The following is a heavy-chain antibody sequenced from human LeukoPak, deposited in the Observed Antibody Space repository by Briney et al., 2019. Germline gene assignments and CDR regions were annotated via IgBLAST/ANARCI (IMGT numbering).Heavy chain of an antibody. CDR1: GFTFSSYH. Sequence: GGSLRLSCKASGFTFSSYHMNWVRQAPEKGLEWVSSISSSSVYTHYADSVKGRITISRDNGKNSLYLQMNSLTAEDTALYYCARDALRDDAFDIWGQGTMVTVSS. CDR2: ISSSSVYT. J-gene: IGHJ3*02. V-gene: IGHV3-21*04. CDR3: ARDALRDDAFDI.